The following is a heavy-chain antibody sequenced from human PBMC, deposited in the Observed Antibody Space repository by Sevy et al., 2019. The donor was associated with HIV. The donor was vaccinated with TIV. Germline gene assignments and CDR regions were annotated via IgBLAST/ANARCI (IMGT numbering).Heavy chain of an antibody. Sequence: GGSLRLSCAASGFTFSTYLMNWVRQAPGKGLEWVSYISTSSNSIYYADSVKGRFTISRDNAKNSVYLQMNSLRAEDAALYYCVRAIGAAGSYWGLGTLVTVSS. V-gene: IGHV3-48*04. CDR1: GFTFSTYL. CDR2: ISTSSNSI. CDR3: VRAIGAAGSY. J-gene: IGHJ4*02. D-gene: IGHD6-13*01.